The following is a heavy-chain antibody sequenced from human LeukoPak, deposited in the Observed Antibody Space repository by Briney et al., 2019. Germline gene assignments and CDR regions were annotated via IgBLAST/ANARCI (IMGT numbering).Heavy chain of an antibody. CDR1: GGSFSGFS. CDR2: INDGGST. J-gene: IGHJ4*02. V-gene: IGHV4-34*01. CDR3: ARLQHAHRRYGDNI. D-gene: IGHD4-17*01. Sequence: SETLSLTCAVYGGSFSGFSWSWIRQPPGKGPEWIGEINDGGSTNYNPSLTSRVAISVDTSKNQFSLRLSSVTAADTAVYYCARLQHAHRRYGDNIWGQGTLVTVSS.